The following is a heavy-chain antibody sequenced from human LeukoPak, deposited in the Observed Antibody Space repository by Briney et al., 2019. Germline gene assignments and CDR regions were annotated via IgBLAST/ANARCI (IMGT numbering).Heavy chain of an antibody. CDR2: IYSGGST. D-gene: IGHD7-27*01. CDR3: ARVGTARPYYYYMDV. J-gene: IGHJ6*03. CDR1: GFTVSSNY. Sequence: GGSLRLSCAASGFTVSSNYMCWVRQAPGKGLEWVSVIYSGGSTYYADSVKGRFTISRDNSKNTLYLQMNSLRAEDTAVYYCARVGTARPYYYYMDVWGKGTTVTVSS. V-gene: IGHV3-66*02.